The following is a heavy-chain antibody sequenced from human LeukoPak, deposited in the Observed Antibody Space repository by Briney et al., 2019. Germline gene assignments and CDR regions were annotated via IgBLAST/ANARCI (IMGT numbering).Heavy chain of an antibody. Sequence: GGSLRLSCAASGFTFSSYAMSWVRQAPGKGLEWVSAISGSGGSTYYADSVKGRFTISRDNSKNTLYLQMNSLRAEDTAVYYCARDLSVGSSSWSYYYYYGMDVWGQGTTVTVSS. V-gene: IGHV3-23*01. D-gene: IGHD6-13*01. J-gene: IGHJ6*02. CDR1: GFTFSSYA. CDR3: ARDLSVGSSSWSYYYYYGMDV. CDR2: ISGSGGST.